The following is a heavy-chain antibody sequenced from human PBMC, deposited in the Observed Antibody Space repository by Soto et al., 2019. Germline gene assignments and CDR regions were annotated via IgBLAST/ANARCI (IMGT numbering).Heavy chain of an antibody. CDR1: GASISSSY. D-gene: IGHD3-22*01. J-gene: IGHJ3*02. CDR3: ARGYYDSSGQSNTFDI. Sequence: PSETLSLTCTVSGASISSSYWSWIRQSPGNGLEWIGYVYYTGKTNYNPSLKSRATISVDTSKNQFSLKLNSVTAADTAVYYCARGYYDSSGQSNTFDIWGQGTMVTVSS. CDR2: VYYTGKT. V-gene: IGHV4-59*01.